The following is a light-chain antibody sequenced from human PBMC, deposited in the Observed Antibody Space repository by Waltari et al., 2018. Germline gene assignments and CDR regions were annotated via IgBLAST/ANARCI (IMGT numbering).Light chain of an antibody. CDR2: KVT. CDR3: MQSTKDPRT. CDR1: QSLLHSNGNTY. Sequence: DIVMTQTLLSLPVTPGEPAYISCRSSQSLLHSNGNTYLDWYLQKPGQSPRFLIYKVTNREPGVPDRFSGSGSGTDFTLKISRVEPEDVGVCYCMQSTKDPRTFGQGTKVEIK. J-gene: IGKJ1*01. V-gene: IGKV2D-29*02.